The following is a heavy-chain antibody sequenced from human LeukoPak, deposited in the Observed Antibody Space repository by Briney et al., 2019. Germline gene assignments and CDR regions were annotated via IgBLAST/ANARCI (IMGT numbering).Heavy chain of an antibody. V-gene: IGHV4-38-2*02. CDR1: GYSISSGYY. CDR2: IYHSGST. Sequence: KSSETLSLTCTVSGYSISSGYYWGWIRQPPGKGLEWIGSIYHSGSTFYNPSLKSRVTISVDTSKNQFSLKLSSVTAADTAVYYCASSAGLNWFDPWGQGTLVTVSS. CDR3: ASSAGLNWFDP. J-gene: IGHJ5*02.